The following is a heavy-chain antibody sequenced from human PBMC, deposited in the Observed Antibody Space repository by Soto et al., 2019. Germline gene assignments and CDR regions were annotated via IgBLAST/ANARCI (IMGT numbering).Heavy chain of an antibody. CDR2: IYHSGST. J-gene: IGHJ4*02. Sequence: SETLSLTCAVSGGSISSSNWWSWVRQPPGKGLEWIGGIYHSGSTNYNPSLKSRVTISVGKSKNQFSLKLSSVTAADTAVYYCASLGVVPAARGVYWGQGTLVTVSS. CDR3: ASLGVVPAARGVY. D-gene: IGHD2-2*01. V-gene: IGHV4-4*02. CDR1: GGSISSSNW.